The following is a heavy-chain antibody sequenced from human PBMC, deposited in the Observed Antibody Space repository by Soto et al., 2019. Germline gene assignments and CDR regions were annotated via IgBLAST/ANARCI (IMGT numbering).Heavy chain of an antibody. J-gene: IGHJ4*02. Sequence: PSETLSLTCTVSCYSISNGYYWGWIRQSPEKGLEWIGTIYHSGTTYYNPSLKSRVIMSIDTSKNQFSLNLNSVTAADTAVYYCVRDRYSYVSERAEWGQGTLLTASS. D-gene: IGHD5-18*01. CDR1: CYSISNGYY. CDR2: IYHSGTT. CDR3: VRDRYSYVSERAE. V-gene: IGHV4-38-2*02.